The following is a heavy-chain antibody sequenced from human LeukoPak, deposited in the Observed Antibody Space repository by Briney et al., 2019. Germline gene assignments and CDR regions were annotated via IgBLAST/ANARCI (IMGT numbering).Heavy chain of an antibody. D-gene: IGHD4-23*01. CDR3: ARPSLDYGGIDAFDF. J-gene: IGHJ3*01. CDR1: GGSISSYY. V-gene: IGHV4-59*08. CDR2: IYYSGST. Sequence: SEILSLTCTVSGGSISSYYWSWIRQPPGKGLEWIGFIYYSGSTNFNPSLKSRVTISVDTSKNQFSLKLSSVTAADTAVYYCARPSLDYGGIDAFDFWGQGTLVTDSS.